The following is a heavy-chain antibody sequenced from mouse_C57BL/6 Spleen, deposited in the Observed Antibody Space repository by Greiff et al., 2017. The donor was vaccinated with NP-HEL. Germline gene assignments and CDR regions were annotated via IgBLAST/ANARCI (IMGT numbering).Heavy chain of an antibody. CDR3: ARLTGTSGYYAMDY. D-gene: IGHD4-1*01. V-gene: IGHV1-69*01. J-gene: IGHJ4*01. CDR2: IDPSDSYT. CDR1: GYTFTSYW. Sequence: QVQLQQPGAELVMPGASVKLSCKASGYTFTSYWMHWVKQRPGQGLEWIGEIDPSDSYTNYNQKFKGKSTLTVDKSSSTAYMQLSSLTSEDSAVYYCARLTGTSGYYAMDYWGQGTSVTVSS.